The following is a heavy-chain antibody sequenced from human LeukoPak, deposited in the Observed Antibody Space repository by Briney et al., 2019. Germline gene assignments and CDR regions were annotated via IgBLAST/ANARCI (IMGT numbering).Heavy chain of an antibody. CDR1: GGSFSSSSYY. CDR3: ARREYDGVMRHAFDI. CDR2: LYYSGST. V-gene: IGHV4-39*01. D-gene: IGHD3-16*01. J-gene: IGHJ3*02. Sequence: SETLSLTCTISGGSFSSSSYYWGWTRQPPGKGLEWIGSLYYSGSTYYNPSLKSRVTISVDTSKNQFSLKLSSVTAADTAVYYCARREYDGVMRHAFDIWGQGTMVTVSS.